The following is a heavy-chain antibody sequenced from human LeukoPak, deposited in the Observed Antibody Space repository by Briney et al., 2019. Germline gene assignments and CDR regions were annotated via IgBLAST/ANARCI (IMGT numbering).Heavy chain of an antibody. CDR2: ISYSGSTI. CDR1: GFTFSSYE. D-gene: IGHD3-22*01. V-gene: IGHV3-48*03. CDR3: ARGWLPDY. Sequence: GGSLRLSCAASGFTFSSYEMNWVRQAPGKVLEWVSYISYSGSTIYYADSVKGRFTISRDNAKNSLYLQMNSVRGEDTAVYYCARGWLPDYWGQGTLVTVSS. J-gene: IGHJ4*02.